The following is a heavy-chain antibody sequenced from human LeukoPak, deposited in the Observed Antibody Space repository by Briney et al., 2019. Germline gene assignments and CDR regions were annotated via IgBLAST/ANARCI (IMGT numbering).Heavy chain of an antibody. V-gene: IGHV4-59*01. CDR1: GGSISSYY. Sequence: PSETLSLTCTVSGGSISSYYWSWIRQPPGKGLEWIGYIYYSGSTNYNPSLKSRVTISVDTSKNQFSLKLSSVTAADTAVYYCAREANYLGGTSFSDAFDIWGQGTMVTVSS. CDR2: IYYSGST. CDR3: AREANYLGGTSFSDAFDI. J-gene: IGHJ3*02. D-gene: IGHD2-2*01.